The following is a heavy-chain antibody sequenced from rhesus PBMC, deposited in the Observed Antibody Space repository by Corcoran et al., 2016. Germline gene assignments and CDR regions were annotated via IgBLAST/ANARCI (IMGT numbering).Heavy chain of an antibody. CDR3: AKAGRGSYKNYFDY. V-gene: IGHV5-2*01. CDR1: GYSFNSYW. J-gene: IGHJ4*01. CDR2: IDPSDSDT. Sequence: EVQLVETGAEVKRPGESLKISCKTFGYSFNSYWISWVRQMPGKGLEWMGAIDPSDSDTRYSPSFQGQVTISADKSISTTYLQWSSLKASDSATYYCAKAGRGSYKNYFDYWGQGVLVTVSS. D-gene: IGHD1-44*02.